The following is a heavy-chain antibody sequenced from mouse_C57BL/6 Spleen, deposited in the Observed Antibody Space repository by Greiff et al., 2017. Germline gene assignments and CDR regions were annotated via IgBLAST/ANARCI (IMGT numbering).Heavy chain of an antibody. D-gene: IGHD2-5*01. CDR1: GYTFTDYE. Sequence: QIQLQQSGAELVRPGASVTLSCKASGYTFTDYEMHWVKQTPVHGLEWIGAIDPETGGTAYNQKFRGKAILTADKSSNTAYLDLRSLTSADSAVYYGTRGDSNSYAMDYWGQGTSVTDSS. CDR2: IDPETGGT. CDR3: TRGDSNSYAMDY. J-gene: IGHJ4*01. V-gene: IGHV1-15*01.